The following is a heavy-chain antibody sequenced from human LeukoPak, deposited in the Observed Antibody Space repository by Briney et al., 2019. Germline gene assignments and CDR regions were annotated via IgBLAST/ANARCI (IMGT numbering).Heavy chain of an antibody. D-gene: IGHD3-10*01. Sequence: LETLSLTCTVSGGSISSSSYYWGWIRQPPGKGLEWIGSIYYSGSTYYNPSLKSRVTISVDTSKNQFSLKLSSVTAADTAVYYCARQGTYYYGSGSYVLLNWFDPWGQGTLVTVSS. CDR1: GGSISSSSYY. CDR3: ARQGTYYYGSGSYVLLNWFDP. V-gene: IGHV4-39*01. CDR2: IYYSGST. J-gene: IGHJ5*02.